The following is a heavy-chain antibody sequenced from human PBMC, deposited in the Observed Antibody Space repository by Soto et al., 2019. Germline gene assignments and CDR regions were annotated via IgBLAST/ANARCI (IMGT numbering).Heavy chain of an antibody. V-gene: IGHV3-23*01. CDR3: ARWSYLDY. J-gene: IGHJ4*02. CDR2: ISGSDGKT. Sequence: GGSLRFSCAASGFSFGSYALSWVRQAPGKGLEWVSTISGSDGKTFYADSVKGRFSISRDTSQNTLYLQMNSLRADDTAIYYCARWSYLDYWGQGTRVTVSS. CDR1: GFSFGSYA. D-gene: IGHD3-3*01.